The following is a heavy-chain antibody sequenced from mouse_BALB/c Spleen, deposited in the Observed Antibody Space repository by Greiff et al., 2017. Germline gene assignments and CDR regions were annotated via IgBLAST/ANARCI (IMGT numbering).Heavy chain of an antibody. J-gene: IGHJ3*01. V-gene: IGHV1-14*01. CDR1: GYTFTSYV. CDR2: INPYNDGT. CDR3: ASGGEYYCSSTPWLAY. Sequence: EVQVVESGPELVKPGASVKMSCTASGYTFTSYVMHWVKQKPGQCLEWIGYINPYNDGTKYNEKFKGKDTLTSDKSSSTAYIEISSLTSADSAVYYCASGGEYYCSSTPWLAYWGQGTLVTVSS. D-gene: IGHD1-1*01.